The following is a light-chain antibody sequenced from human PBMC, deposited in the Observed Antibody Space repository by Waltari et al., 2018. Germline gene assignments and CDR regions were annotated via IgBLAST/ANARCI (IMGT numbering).Light chain of an antibody. Sequence: SASQSVSSSLAVYYQKPGGAPRLLIYGASSRATGSPAWFSGSVSGTEFTITINSLQSEDSAVYYCQQYKNWPPLYTFCQGTKLEIK. CDR2: GAS. CDR3: QQYKNWPPLYT. V-gene: IGKV3-15*01. CDR1: QSVSSS. J-gene: IGKJ2*01.